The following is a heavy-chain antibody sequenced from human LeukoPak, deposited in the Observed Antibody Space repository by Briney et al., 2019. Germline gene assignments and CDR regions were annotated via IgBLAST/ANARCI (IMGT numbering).Heavy chain of an antibody. J-gene: IGHJ6*02. Sequence: GSLRLSCAASGFTFSSIWMSWVRQAPGKGLEWVANIKHDGSETNYVDSVKGRFSISRDNAKNSLHLQMNSLRVEDTAVYCYAKNGGPHGMDVWGLGTTVTVSS. D-gene: IGHD3-16*01. CDR2: IKHDGSET. CDR3: AKNGGPHGMDV. CDR1: GFTFSSIW. V-gene: IGHV3-7*02.